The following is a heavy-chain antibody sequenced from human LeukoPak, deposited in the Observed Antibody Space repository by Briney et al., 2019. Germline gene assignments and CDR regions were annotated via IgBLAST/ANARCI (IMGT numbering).Heavy chain of an antibody. V-gene: IGHV3-9*03. J-gene: IGHJ6*03. CDR1: GFTFDDYA. CDR3: AKVGVTYYDILTGYFPYYYYYYMDV. CDR2: ISWDSGSV. Sequence: PGGPLRLSCAASGFTFDDYAMHWVRQAPGKGLEWVSGISWDSGSVDSADSVKGRFTISRDNARNSLYLQMNSLRAEDMAVYYCAKVGVTYYDILTGYFPYYYYYYMDVWGKGTTVTVSS. D-gene: IGHD3-9*01.